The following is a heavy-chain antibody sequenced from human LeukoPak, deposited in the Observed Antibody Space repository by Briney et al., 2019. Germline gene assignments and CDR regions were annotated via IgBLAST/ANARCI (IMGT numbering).Heavy chain of an antibody. V-gene: IGHV3-23*01. CDR2: ISGSGGST. CDR3: AKEEWELLGSFDY. Sequence: GSLRLSCAASGFTFSSYGMHWVRQAPGKGLEWVSAISGSGGSTYYADSVKGRFTISRDNSKNTLYLQMNSLRAEDTAVYYCAKEEWELLGSFDYWGQGTLVTASS. D-gene: IGHD1-26*01. J-gene: IGHJ4*02. CDR1: GFTFSSYG.